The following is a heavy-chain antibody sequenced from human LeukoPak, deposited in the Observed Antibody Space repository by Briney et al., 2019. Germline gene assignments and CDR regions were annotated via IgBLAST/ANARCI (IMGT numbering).Heavy chain of an antibody. CDR1: GYTFNGYY. CDR3: ARRFYGDAFDI. J-gene: IGHJ3*02. CDR2: INPNSGAT. D-gene: IGHD4-17*01. Sequence: GASVKVSCKASGYTFNGYYIHWVRQAPGQGLEWMGRINPNSGATNFAQKFQGRVTMTRDTSTSTVYMELSSLRSEDTAVYYCARRFYGDAFDIWGQGTMVTVSS. V-gene: IGHV1-2*06.